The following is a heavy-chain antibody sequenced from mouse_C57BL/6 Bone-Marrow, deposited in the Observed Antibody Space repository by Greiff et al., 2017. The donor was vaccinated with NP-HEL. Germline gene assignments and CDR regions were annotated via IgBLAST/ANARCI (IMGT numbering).Heavy chain of an antibody. J-gene: IGHJ3*01. Sequence: DVMLVESGGDLVKPGGSLKLSCAASGFTFSSYGMSWVRQTPDKRLEWVATISSGGSYTYYPDSVKGRFTISRDNAKNTLYLQMSSLKSEDTAMYYCARHSSYGRSFFAYWGQGTLVTVSA. CDR3: ARHSSYGRSFFAY. D-gene: IGHD1-1*01. V-gene: IGHV5-6*02. CDR1: GFTFSSYG. CDR2: ISSGGSYT.